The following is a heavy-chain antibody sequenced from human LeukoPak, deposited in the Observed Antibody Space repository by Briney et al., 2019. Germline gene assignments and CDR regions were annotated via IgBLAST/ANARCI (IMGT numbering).Heavy chain of an antibody. Sequence: GESLKISCKGSGYSFTSYWIGWVRQMPGKGLEWMGIIYPGDSDTRYSPSFQGQVTISADKSISTAYLQWSSLKASDTAMYYCARQRFCGGDCYGFDYWGQGTLVTVSS. CDR2: IYPGDSDT. J-gene: IGHJ4*02. V-gene: IGHV5-51*01. D-gene: IGHD2-21*02. CDR3: ARQRFCGGDCYGFDY. CDR1: GYSFTSYW.